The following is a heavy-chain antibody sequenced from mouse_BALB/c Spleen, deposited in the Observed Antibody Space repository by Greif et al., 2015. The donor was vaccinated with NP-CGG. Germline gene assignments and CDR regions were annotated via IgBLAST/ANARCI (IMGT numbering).Heavy chain of an antibody. V-gene: IGHV5-12-1*01. Sequence: EVHLVESGGGLVKPGGSLKLSCAASGFAFSSYDMSWVRQTPEKRLEWVAYISSGGGSTYYPDTVKGRFTISRDNAKNTLYLQMSSLKSEDTAMYYCARSNPSVATDYWGQGTTLTVSS. CDR1: GFAFSSYD. J-gene: IGHJ2*01. D-gene: IGHD1-1*01. CDR2: ISSGGGST. CDR3: ARSNPSVATDY.